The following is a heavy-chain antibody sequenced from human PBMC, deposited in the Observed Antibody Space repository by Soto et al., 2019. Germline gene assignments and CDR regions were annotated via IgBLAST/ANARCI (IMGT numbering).Heavy chain of an antibody. V-gene: IGHV3-7*03. CDR2: IKEDGSEK. CDR1: GFILRNYW. J-gene: IGHJ5*02. Sequence: PGGSLRLSCADSGFILRNYWMSWVRQAPGMGLQWVASIKEDGSEKYYVDPVKGRFTISRENATNSLYLHMNSLRAEDTAVYYCARYRSLDPWGQGILVTVSS. D-gene: IGHD3-16*02. CDR3: ARYRSLDP.